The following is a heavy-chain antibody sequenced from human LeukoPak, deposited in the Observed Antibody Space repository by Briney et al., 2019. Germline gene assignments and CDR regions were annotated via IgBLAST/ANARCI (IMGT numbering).Heavy chain of an antibody. J-gene: IGHJ6*03. CDR2: IYYSGST. D-gene: IGHD3-9*01. V-gene: IGHV4-39*02. CDR3: ARDVASYDILTGYTYYYYMDV. Sequence: SETLSLTCTVSGGSISSGSYYWSWIRQPAGKGLEWIGSIYYSGSTYYNPSLKSRVTISVDTSKNQFSLKLSSVTAADTAVYYCARDVASYDILTGYTYYYYMDVWGKGTTVTISS. CDR1: GGSISSGSYY.